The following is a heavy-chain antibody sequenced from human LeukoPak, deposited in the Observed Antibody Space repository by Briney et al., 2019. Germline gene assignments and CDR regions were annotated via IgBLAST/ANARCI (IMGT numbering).Heavy chain of an antibody. J-gene: IGHJ4*02. V-gene: IGHV3-74*01. Sequence: PGGSLRLSCAASGFTFSSYWMHWVRQAPGKGLVWVSRINSDGITTSYADSVKGRFTISRDNSKNTVYLQINTLRTDDAAIYYCAKPYPTLTTSAVLDNWGQGTLVTVSS. CDR3: AKPYPTLTTSAVLDN. CDR1: GFTFSSYW. CDR2: INSDGITT. D-gene: IGHD1-1*01.